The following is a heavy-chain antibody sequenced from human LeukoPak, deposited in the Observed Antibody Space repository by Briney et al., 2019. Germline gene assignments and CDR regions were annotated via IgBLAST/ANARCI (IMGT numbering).Heavy chain of an antibody. V-gene: IGHV3-53*01. CDR3: ARDSSSGWYHDS. CDR1: GFIVSTNY. Sequence: GGSLRLSCAASGFIVSTNYMSWVRQAPGKGLEWVSVIYSGGITYYADSVKGRFTISRDSSKNTLYLQMNSLRAEDTAVYYCARDSSSGWYHDSWGQGTLVTVSS. CDR2: IYSGGIT. D-gene: IGHD6-19*01. J-gene: IGHJ4*02.